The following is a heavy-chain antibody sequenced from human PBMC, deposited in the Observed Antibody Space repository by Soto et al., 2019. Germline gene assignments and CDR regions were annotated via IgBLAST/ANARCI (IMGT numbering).Heavy chain of an antibody. D-gene: IGHD7-27*01. CDR3: ARGRNWVSRGAFDI. V-gene: IGHV4-39*01. Sequence: SETLSLTCTVSGGSISSSSYYWGWIRQPPGKGLEWIGSIYYSGSTYYNPSLKSRVTISVDTSKNQFSLKLSSVTAADTAVYYCARGRNWVSRGAFDIWGQCTLVTVSS. CDR2: IYYSGST. CDR1: GGSISSSSYY. J-gene: IGHJ3*02.